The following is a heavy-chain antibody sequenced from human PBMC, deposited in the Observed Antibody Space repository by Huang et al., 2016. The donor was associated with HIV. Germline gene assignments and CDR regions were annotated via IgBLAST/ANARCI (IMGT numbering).Heavy chain of an antibody. CDR2: ISETGSVI. V-gene: IGHV3-48*01. CDR3: ARGYSSSWLYN. D-gene: IGHD6-13*01. J-gene: IGHJ4*02. Sequence: EEQLVESGGGLVQPGGSLRLSGAASGFSFSSCNMNWVRQAPGKGLEWLSYISETGSVITYADSVKGRFTVSRDNAKNSLYLQMDSLRAEDTAVYYCARGYSSSWLYNWGQGTLVTVSS. CDR1: GFSFSSCN.